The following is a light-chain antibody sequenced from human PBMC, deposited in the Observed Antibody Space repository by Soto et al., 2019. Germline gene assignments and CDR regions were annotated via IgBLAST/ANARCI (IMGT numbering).Light chain of an antibody. CDR2: EVR. CDR1: SSDIGAYNR. J-gene: IGLJ2*01. Sequence: QSALTQPPSVSGSPGQSVTISCTGTSSDIGAYNRVSWYQQPPGTAPKLMIYEVRDRTSGVPDRFSGSKSGNTASLTISGLQAEDEADYYCSSYTRSNTLIFGGGTKVTVL. V-gene: IGLV2-18*02. CDR3: SSYTRSNTLI.